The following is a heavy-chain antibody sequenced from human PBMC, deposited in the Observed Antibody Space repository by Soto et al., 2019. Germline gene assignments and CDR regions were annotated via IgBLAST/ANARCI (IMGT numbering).Heavy chain of an antibody. Sequence: PGESLKISCKTSGDSFTTDWIGWVRQMPGKGMEWMVVIYPGDFRTRYSPSFQGQVTISVDKSINNAYLQWSSLKASDTAMYYCATRRILSPESSXWGQGTLVTVSX. CDR3: ATRRILSPESSX. CDR1: GDSFTTDW. V-gene: IGHV5-51*01. J-gene: IGHJ5*02. CDR2: IYPGDFRT. D-gene: IGHD2-15*01.